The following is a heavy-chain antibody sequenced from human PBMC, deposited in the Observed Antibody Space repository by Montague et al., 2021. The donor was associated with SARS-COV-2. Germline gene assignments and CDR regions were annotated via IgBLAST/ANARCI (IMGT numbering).Heavy chain of an antibody. CDR2: TYYRSKWYN. CDR3: ARAYCGGDCYFYWYFEL. J-gene: IGHJ2*01. V-gene: IGHV6-1*01. Sequence: CAISGDSVSSNIATWNWIRQSPSRGLEWLGRTYYRSKWYNDYAVSVKSRVIINPDTSNNRISLQLNSVTPEDTAVYYCARAYCGGDCYFYWYFELWGRGTLVSVAS. D-gene: IGHD2-21*02. CDR1: GDSVSSNIAT.